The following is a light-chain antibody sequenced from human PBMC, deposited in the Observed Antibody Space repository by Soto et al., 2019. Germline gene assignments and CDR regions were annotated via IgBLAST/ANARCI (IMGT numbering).Light chain of an antibody. V-gene: IGKV1-5*03. CDR1: QSVGAW. J-gene: IGKJ1*01. CDR3: LQYNSYWT. Sequence: DIQMTQFPSTLSASVGDRVTITCRASQSVGAWLAWYQQKPGEAPKVLISRASSLQGGVPSRFSGSGSGTEFTLTISSLQPDDLATYYCLQYNSYWTFGQGTKVEIK. CDR2: RAS.